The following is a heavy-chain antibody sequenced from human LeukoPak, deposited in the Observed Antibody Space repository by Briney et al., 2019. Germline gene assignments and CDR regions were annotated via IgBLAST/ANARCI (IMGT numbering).Heavy chain of an antibody. V-gene: IGHV3-23*01. D-gene: IGHD3-3*01. Sequence: GGSLRLSCAASGFTFSSYSMNWVRQAPGKGLEWVSSISGTGGSTYYVDSVKGRFTISRDNSKNTLYLQMNSLRAEDTAVYYCANDNFGVVIYYYMDVWGKGTTATVSS. CDR2: ISGTGGST. CDR3: ANDNFGVVIYYYMDV. J-gene: IGHJ6*03. CDR1: GFTFSSYS.